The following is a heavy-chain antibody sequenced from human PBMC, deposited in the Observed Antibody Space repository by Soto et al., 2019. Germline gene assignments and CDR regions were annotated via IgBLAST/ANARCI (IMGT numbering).Heavy chain of an antibody. J-gene: IGHJ4*02. CDR1: GGSISSGGYY. CDR2: IYYSGST. V-gene: IGHV4-31*03. CDR3: ARVSTLGGYSSSSFDY. D-gene: IGHD6-6*01. Sequence: QVQLQESGPGLVKPSQTLSLTCTVSGGSISSGGYYWSWIRQHPGKGLEWIGYIYYSGSTYYNPSLKSRVTISVDTSQNQFALKLSSVTAADTAVYYCARVSTLGGYSSSSFDYWGQGTLVTVSS.